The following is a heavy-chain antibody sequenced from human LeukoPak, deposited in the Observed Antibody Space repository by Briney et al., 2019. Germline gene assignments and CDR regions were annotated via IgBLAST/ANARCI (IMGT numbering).Heavy chain of an antibody. CDR3: ARSIIAAAGMRGWFDP. CDR1: GGSISSYY. D-gene: IGHD6-13*01. CDR2: IYYSGST. Sequence: SETLSLTCTVSGGSISSYYWSWIRQPPGKGLEWIGYIYYSGSTNYNPSLKSRVTISVDTSKNQFSLKLSSVTAADTAVYYCARSIIAAAGMRGWFDPWGQGTLVTVSS. V-gene: IGHV4-59*01. J-gene: IGHJ5*02.